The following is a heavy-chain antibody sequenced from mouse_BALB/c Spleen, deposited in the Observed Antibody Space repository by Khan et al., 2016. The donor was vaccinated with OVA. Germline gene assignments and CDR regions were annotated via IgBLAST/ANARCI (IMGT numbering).Heavy chain of an antibody. J-gene: IGHJ3*01. Sequence: EVQLQESGPGLVKPSQSLSLTCSVTGYSITSGYFWNWIRQFPGNKLEWMGYIRYDGNSNYNPSLKNRISITRDTAKNQFFLKLHSVTPEDTATYYCARWGSSGPAWFAYWGQGTLVTVSA. V-gene: IGHV3-6*02. CDR1: GYSITSGYF. CDR3: ARWGSSGPAWFAY. D-gene: IGHD3-1*01. CDR2: IRYDGNS.